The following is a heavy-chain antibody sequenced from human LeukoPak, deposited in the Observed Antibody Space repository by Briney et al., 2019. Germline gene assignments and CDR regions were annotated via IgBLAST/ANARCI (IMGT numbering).Heavy chain of an antibody. Sequence: SETLSLTCTVSGGSISSYYWSWIRQPPGKGLEWIGYIYQGESTYYNPSLKSRVTISVDRSKNQFSLKLTSVTAADTAVYYCARDYDILTGSYYWGQGTLVTVSS. V-gene: IGHV4-59*12. CDR1: GGSISSYY. J-gene: IGHJ4*02. CDR2: IYQGEST. D-gene: IGHD3-9*01. CDR3: ARDYDILTGSYY.